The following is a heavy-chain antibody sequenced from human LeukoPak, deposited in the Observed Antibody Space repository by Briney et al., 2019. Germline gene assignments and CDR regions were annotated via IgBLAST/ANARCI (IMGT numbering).Heavy chain of an antibody. CDR1: GYTFTSYG. CDR3: ARYDFWSGFASGHLYYYYGMDV. D-gene: IGHD3-3*01. J-gene: IGHJ6*02. Sequence: GASVKVSCKASGYTFTSYGISWVRQAPGQGLEWMGWISAYNGNTNYAQKFQGRVTITADESTSTAYMELSSLRSEDTAVYYCARYDFWSGFASGHLYYYYGMDVWGQGTTVTVSS. V-gene: IGHV1-18*01. CDR2: ISAYNGNT.